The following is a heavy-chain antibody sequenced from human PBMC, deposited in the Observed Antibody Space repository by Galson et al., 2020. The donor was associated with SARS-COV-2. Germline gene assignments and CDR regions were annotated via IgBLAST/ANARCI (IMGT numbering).Heavy chain of an antibody. Sequence: ASETLSLTCTVSGGSVSSSSYYWVWIRQPPGKGLEWIGSIYYTGSTHYTPSFQSRVTISVDTSKNRVSLRLGSVTAADTAVYYCTRPGRENGESCYLGDEYVMDVWGRGTTVTVSS. CDR1: GGSVSSSSYY. CDR2: IYYTGST. J-gene: IGHJ6*02. V-gene: IGHV4-39*01. D-gene: IGHD3-10*01. CDR3: TRPGRENGESCYLGDEYVMDV.